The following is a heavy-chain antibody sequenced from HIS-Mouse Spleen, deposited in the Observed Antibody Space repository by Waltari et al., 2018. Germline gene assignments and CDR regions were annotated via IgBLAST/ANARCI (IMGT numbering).Heavy chain of an antibody. V-gene: IGHV3-7*01. D-gene: IGHD1-26*01. Sequence: EVQLVESGGGLVQPGGSLRLSCAASGFTFSTFWMSGVRQAPGKGLEWVANIKQDGSEKYYVDSVKGRFTISRDNAKNSLYLQMNSLRAEDTAVYYCAREGDSGSYFDYWGQGTLVTVSS. J-gene: IGHJ4*02. CDR2: IKQDGSEK. CDR1: GFTFSTFW. CDR3: AREGDSGSYFDY.